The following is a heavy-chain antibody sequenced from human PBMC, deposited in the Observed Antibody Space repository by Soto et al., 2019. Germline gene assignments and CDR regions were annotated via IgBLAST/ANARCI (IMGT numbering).Heavy chain of an antibody. CDR1: GDTITNYG. Sequence: QVQLVQSGGEVRKPGASVKVSCKASGDTITNYGISWVRQAPGQGLEWMGWISFYNGNTKYAQNLQGRVTLTTDTATSTVYMELRSLRSDDTAVYYCASATSIAVAGKESWGQGTQVTVS. CDR3: ASATSIAVAGKES. D-gene: IGHD6-19*01. V-gene: IGHV1-18*01. J-gene: IGHJ4*02. CDR2: ISFYNGNT.